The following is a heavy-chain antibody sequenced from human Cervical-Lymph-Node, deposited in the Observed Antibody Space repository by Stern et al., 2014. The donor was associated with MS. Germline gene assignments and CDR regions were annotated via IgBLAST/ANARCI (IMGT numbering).Heavy chain of an antibody. CDR1: GGSISSGGYS. V-gene: IGHV4-30-2*01. Sequence: QVQLQESGSGLVKPSQTLSLTCAVSGGSISSGGYSWSWIRQPPGKGLEWIGYIYHSGSPYYNPSLKSRVTISVDRSKNQFSLKLSSVTAADTAVYYCARSSTVTPNAFDIWGQGTMVTVSS. D-gene: IGHD4-17*01. J-gene: IGHJ3*02. CDR2: IYHSGSP. CDR3: ARSSTVTPNAFDI.